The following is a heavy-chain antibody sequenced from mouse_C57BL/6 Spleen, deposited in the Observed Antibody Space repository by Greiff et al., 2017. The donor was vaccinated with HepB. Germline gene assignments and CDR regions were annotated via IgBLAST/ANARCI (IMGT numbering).Heavy chain of an antibody. V-gene: IGHV5-16*01. CDR2: INYDGSST. CDR1: GFTFSDYY. D-gene: IGHD2-1*01. Sequence: DVHLVESEGGLVQPGSSMKLSCTASGFTFSDYYMAWVRQVPEKGLEWVANINYDGSSTYYLDSLKSRFIISRDNAKNILYLQMSSLKSEDTATYYCARERVYGKGYFDVWGTGTTVTVSS. CDR3: ARERVYGKGYFDV. J-gene: IGHJ1*03.